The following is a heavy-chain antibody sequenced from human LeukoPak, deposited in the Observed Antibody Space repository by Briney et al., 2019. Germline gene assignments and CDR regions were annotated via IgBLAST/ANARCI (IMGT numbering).Heavy chain of an antibody. Sequence: GGSLRLSCAASGFTVSSNYMTWVRQAPGKGLKWVSIIYSGGSTYYAESVKGRFTISRDNAKNSLYLQMNSLRAEDTAVYYCARAPKFDIVVVPAAKIFDYWGQGTLVTVSS. CDR2: IYSGGST. CDR1: GFTVSSNY. V-gene: IGHV3-53*01. D-gene: IGHD2-2*01. CDR3: ARAPKFDIVVVPAAKIFDY. J-gene: IGHJ4*02.